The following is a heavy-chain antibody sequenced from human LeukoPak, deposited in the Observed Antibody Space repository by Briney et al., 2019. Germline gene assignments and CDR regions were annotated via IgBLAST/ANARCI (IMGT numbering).Heavy chain of an antibody. CDR2: INPNSGGT. D-gene: IGHD6-13*01. CDR3: ARQASIAAAGRSEDY. J-gene: IGHJ4*02. V-gene: IGHV1-2*02. CDR1: GYTFTGYY. Sequence: ASVKVSCKASGYTFTGYYMHWVRQAPGQGLEWMGWINPNSGGTNYAQKFQGRVTMTRDTSISTAYMELSRLRSDDTAVYYCARQASIAAAGRSEDYWGREPWSPSPQ.